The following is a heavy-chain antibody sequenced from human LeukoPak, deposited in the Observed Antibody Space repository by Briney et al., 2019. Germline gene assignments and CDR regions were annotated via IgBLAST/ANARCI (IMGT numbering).Heavy chain of an antibody. J-gene: IGHJ4*02. CDR3: ARVVVVPAAHFDY. D-gene: IGHD2-2*01. CDR1: GGSISRGGYF. Sequence: SETLSLTCTVSGGSISRGGYFWSWIRQHPGKGLEWIGYIYYSGSTYYNPSLKSRVTISVDTSKNQFSLKLSSVTAADTAVYYCARVVVVPAAHFDYWGQGTLVTVSS. V-gene: IGHV4-31*03. CDR2: IYYSGST.